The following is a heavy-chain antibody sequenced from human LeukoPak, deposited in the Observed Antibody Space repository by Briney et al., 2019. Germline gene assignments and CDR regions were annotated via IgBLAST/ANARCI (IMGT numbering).Heavy chain of an antibody. Sequence: RGSLRLSCAASGFTFRSYSMNWVRQAPGKGLEWVSSISSSSSYIYYADSVKGRFTISRDNAKNSLYLQMNSLRAEDTAVYDCARISAGYWGQGTLVTVSS. V-gene: IGHV3-21*01. CDR1: GFTFRSYS. J-gene: IGHJ4*02. CDR2: ISSSSSYI. CDR3: ARISAGY.